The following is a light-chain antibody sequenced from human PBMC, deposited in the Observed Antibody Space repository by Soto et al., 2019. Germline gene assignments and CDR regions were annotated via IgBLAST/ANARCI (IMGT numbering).Light chain of an antibody. V-gene: IGKV3-15*01. J-gene: IGKJ2*01. Sequence: EIVMTQSPATLSVSPGERATLSCRASQSVSSNLARYKQKPGKAPRLLIYGESTRATGIPARCSGSGSGTEFTLTISSLQSEDCAVYYCQQYNNWPLYTFGQGTKLEIK. CDR1: QSVSSN. CDR2: GES. CDR3: QQYNNWPLYT.